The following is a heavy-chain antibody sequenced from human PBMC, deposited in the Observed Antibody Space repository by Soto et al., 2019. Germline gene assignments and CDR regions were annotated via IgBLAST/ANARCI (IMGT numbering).Heavy chain of an antibody. D-gene: IGHD4-17*01. CDR2: IIPIFGTA. CDR3: ARDLHPMVTTWT. Sequence: QVQLVQSGAEVKKPGSSVKVSCKASGGTFTSYAIRWVRQAPGQGLEWMGGIIPIFGTANYAQKFQGRVTITADESTSTAYMELNSLRSNDTAVYYCARDLHPMVTTWTWRQGTLVTVSS. V-gene: IGHV1-69*12. CDR1: GGTFTSYA. J-gene: IGHJ5*02.